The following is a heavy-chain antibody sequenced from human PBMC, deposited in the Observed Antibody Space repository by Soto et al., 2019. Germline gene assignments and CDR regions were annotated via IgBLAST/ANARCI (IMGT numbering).Heavy chain of an antibody. J-gene: IGHJ4*02. CDR2: ITTDKGKT. V-gene: IGHV1-18*01. CDR1: GYTFTSFG. Sequence: QVQLVQSGPEVKKPGASVKVSCKTSGYTFTSFGISWVRQAPGQGLEWMGWITTDKGKTNYAQKFQGRVTMTTDTSPSTAYMERRSLRSDDTAVYYCATRSPAFDYWGQGTLVTVSS. CDR3: ATRSPAFDY.